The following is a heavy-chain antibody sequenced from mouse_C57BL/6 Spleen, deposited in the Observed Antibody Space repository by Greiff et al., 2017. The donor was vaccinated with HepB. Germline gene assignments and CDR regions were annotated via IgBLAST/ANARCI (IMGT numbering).Heavy chain of an antibody. Sequence: QVQLQQPGAELVMPGASVKLSCKASGYTFTSYWMHWVKQRPGQGLEWIGEIDPSDSYTNYNQKFKGKSTLTVDKSSSTAYMQLSSLTSEDSAVYYCARLIYYGYGDYWGQGTTLTVSS. V-gene: IGHV1-69*01. CDR3: ARLIYYGYGDY. CDR1: GYTFTSYW. CDR2: IDPSDSYT. J-gene: IGHJ2*01. D-gene: IGHD2-2*01.